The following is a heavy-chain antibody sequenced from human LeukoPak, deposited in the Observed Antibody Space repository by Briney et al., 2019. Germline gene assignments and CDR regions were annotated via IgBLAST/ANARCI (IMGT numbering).Heavy chain of an antibody. V-gene: IGHV4-59*08. CDR2: IYYSGST. D-gene: IGHD3-22*01. CDR3: ARRLLSGDSSAFDY. CDR1: GGSISSYY. J-gene: IGHJ4*02. Sequence: SETLSLTCTVSGGSISSYYWSWIRQPPGKGLERIGYIYYSGSTNYNPSLKSRVTISVDTSKNQFSLKLSSVTAADTAVYYCARRLLSGDSSAFDYWGQGTLVTVSS.